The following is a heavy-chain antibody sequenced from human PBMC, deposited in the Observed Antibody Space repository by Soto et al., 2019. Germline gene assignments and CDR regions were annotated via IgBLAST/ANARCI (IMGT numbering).Heavy chain of an antibody. CDR3: ARWPVPDAPFDY. Sequence: QVQLQESGPGLVKPSQTLSLTCTVSGGSISSGGYYWSWIRQHPGKGLEWIGYIYYSGSTYYNPSSKGRXNTXVXPSKNQFSLKLSSVTAADTAVYYCARWPVPDAPFDYWGQGTLVTVSS. V-gene: IGHV4-31*03. CDR2: IYYSGST. D-gene: IGHD2-2*01. J-gene: IGHJ4*02. CDR1: GGSISSGGYY.